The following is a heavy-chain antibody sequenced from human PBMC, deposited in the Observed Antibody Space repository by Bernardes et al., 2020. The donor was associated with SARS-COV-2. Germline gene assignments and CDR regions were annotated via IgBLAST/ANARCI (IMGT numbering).Heavy chain of an antibody. Sequence: ASVKVSCKASGYTFTGYYMHWVRQAPGQGLEWMGWINPNSGGTNYAQKFQGWVTMTRDTSISTAYMELSRLRSDDTAVYYRARGLAYCGGDCYSGYYYYYGMDVWGQGTTVTVSS. CDR2: INPNSGGT. D-gene: IGHD2-21*02. V-gene: IGHV1-2*04. J-gene: IGHJ6*02. CDR1: GYTFTGYY. CDR3: ARGLAYCGGDCYSGYYYYYGMDV.